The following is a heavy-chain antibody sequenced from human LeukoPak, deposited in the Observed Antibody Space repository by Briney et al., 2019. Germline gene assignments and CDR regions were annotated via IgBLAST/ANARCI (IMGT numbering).Heavy chain of an antibody. J-gene: IGHJ4*02. CDR1: GASVSNYY. CDR3: ARQPIEPYYFDY. V-gene: IGHV4-4*07. D-gene: IGHD1-14*01. CDR2: IYNGGSA. Sequence: KPSETLSLTCTVSGASVSNYYWSWIRQPAGKGLEWIGRIYNGGSANYNPSLQSRISMSVDTSKNQFSLRLKSVTAADTAVYYCARQPIEPYYFDYWGQGTLVTVSS.